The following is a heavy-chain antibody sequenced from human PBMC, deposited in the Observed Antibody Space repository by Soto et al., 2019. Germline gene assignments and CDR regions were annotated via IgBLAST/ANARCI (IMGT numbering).Heavy chain of an antibody. D-gene: IGHD5-12*01. V-gene: IGHV3-23*01. CDR3: AKAILAALFDF. J-gene: IGHJ4*01. CDR1: GFTFSSYA. CDR2: ISGSGGST. Sequence: EVQLLESGGGLVQPGGSLRLSCAASGFTFSSYAMSWVRQAPGKGLEWVSAISGSGGSTYYADSEKGRFTISRDNSKNTLYLQFNRLSSEDTAVYYCAKAILAALFDFWGHGTLVTVSS.